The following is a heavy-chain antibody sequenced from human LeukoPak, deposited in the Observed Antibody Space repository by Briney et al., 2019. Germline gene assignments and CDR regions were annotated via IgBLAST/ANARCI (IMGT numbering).Heavy chain of an antibody. CDR3: ARGADYYDSSGFYFDY. Sequence: GGSLRLSCAASGFTFSSYGMHWVRQAPGKGLEWVAFIRYDGSNKYYADSVKGRFTISRDNSKNTLYLQMNSLRAEDTAVYYCARGADYYDSSGFYFDYWGQGTLVTVSS. CDR1: GFTFSSYG. CDR2: IRYDGSNK. V-gene: IGHV3-30*02. J-gene: IGHJ4*02. D-gene: IGHD3-22*01.